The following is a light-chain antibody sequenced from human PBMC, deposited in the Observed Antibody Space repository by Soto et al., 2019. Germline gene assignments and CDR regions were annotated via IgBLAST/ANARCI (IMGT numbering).Light chain of an antibody. V-gene: IGKV1-27*01. J-gene: IGKJ2*01. CDR1: QDISNY. CDR2: AAS. CDR3: QKYNSAPKT. Sequence: DIQMTQSPSSLSASVGDRVTITCRASQDISNYLAWYQQKPGEVPKLLIYAASTLQKGVQSRFSGGGSGTLFTLPISSLQPDDVATYYCQKYNSAPKTFGRGTRLEIK.